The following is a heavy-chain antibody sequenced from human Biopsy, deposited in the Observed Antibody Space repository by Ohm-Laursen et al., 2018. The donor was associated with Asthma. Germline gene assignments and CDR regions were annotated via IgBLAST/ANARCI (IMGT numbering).Heavy chain of an antibody. D-gene: IGHD4-17*01. V-gene: IGHV1-24*01. Sequence: AASVKVSCKISGYSLTDLSMHWVRQAPGQGLEWMGGHDHEEGGTVNARRFQGRDTMTEDTSTDTAYTELSSLSSDDTAVYYCASDFPKDYVRYNFQFWGQGTLVTVSS. CDR1: GYSLTDLS. CDR3: ASDFPKDYVRYNFQF. CDR2: HDHEEGGT. J-gene: IGHJ4*02.